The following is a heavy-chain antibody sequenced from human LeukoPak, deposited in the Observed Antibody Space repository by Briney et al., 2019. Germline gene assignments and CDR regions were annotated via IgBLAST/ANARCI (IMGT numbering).Heavy chain of an antibody. D-gene: IGHD2-2*01. CDR1: GFTVSSNY. CDR2: IYSGGST. J-gene: IGHJ4*02. CDR3: ARDGGDIVVVPAARFDY. V-gene: IGHV3-66*01. Sequence: QPGGSLRLSCAASGFTVSSNYMSWVRQAPGKGLEWVSVIYSGGSTYYADSVKGRFTISRDNSKNTLYLQMNSLRAEDTAVYYCARDGGDIVVVPAARFDYWGQGTLVTVSS.